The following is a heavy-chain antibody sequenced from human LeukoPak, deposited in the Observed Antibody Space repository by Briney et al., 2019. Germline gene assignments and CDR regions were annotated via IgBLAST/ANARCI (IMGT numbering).Heavy chain of an antibody. CDR1: GYTFTGYY. V-gene: IGHV1-24*01. CDR2: FDPEGSET. CDR3: TTIDH. J-gene: IGHJ4*02. Sequence: GASVKVSCKASGYTFTGYYMHWVRQAPGKGLEWMGGFDPEGSETVYAQKFQGRVTMTEDTSTDTAYMELSSLRSEDTAVYYCTTIDHWGQGTLVTVSS.